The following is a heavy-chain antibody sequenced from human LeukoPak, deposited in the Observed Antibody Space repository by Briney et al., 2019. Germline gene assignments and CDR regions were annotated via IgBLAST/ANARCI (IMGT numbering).Heavy chain of an antibody. J-gene: IGHJ3*02. D-gene: IGHD1-1*01. Sequence: GGSLRLSCAASGFTFSSYGMHWVRQAPGKGLEWVADIDPAGGGIVYVDSVKGRFTISRDNAKSSVYLQMSGLRAEDSAAYYCARDPENGALDIWGQGTMVTVSS. CDR1: GFTFSSYG. CDR3: ARDPENGALDI. V-gene: IGHV3-7*01. CDR2: IDPAGGGI.